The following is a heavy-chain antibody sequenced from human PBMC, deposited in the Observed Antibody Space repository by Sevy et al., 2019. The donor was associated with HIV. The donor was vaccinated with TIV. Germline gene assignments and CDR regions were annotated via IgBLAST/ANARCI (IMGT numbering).Heavy chain of an antibody. V-gene: IGHV3-48*03. CDR2: ISSSGSSI. Sequence: GGSLRLSCTASGFTFSSYDMNWVRQAPGKGLEWVSKISSSGSSIYYADSVKGRFTISRDNAKNSLNLQMNSLRAEDTAVYYCARSGGYSDYGMDVWGQGTTVTVSS. CDR3: ARSGGYSDYGMDV. J-gene: IGHJ6*02. D-gene: IGHD5-12*01. CDR1: GFTFSSYD.